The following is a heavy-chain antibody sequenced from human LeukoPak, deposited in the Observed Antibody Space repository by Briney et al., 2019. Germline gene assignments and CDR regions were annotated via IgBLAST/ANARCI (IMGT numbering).Heavy chain of an antibody. D-gene: IGHD2-21*01. Sequence: SETLSLTCTVSGDFISPHRLSWIRQPAGKGLEFVGRMAQSGNTDYNPSLRSRLTMSLDTSKKQFSLKLSSVTAADTAVYYCARDWEFCGGFSCYPYWYGSWGQGILVTVSS. V-gene: IGHV4-4*07. J-gene: IGHJ5*01. CDR3: ARDWEFCGGFSCYPYWYGS. CDR1: GDFISPHR. CDR2: MAQSGNT.